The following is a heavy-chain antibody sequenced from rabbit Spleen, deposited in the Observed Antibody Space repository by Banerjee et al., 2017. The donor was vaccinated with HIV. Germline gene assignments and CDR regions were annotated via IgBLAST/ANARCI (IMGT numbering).Heavy chain of an antibody. CDR2: INTATGKD. CDR1: GFSFSSGYK. Sequence: QEQLVESGGGLVQPEGSLTLTCTASGFSFSSGYKMSWVRQAPGKGLEWIGCINTATGKDVYASWAKGRFTCSKASSTTVTLQMTSLTAADTATYFCARDTSSSFSSYSMDLWGPGTLVTVS. D-gene: IGHD1-1*01. V-gene: IGHV1S45*01. CDR3: ARDTSSSFSSYSMDL. J-gene: IGHJ6*01.